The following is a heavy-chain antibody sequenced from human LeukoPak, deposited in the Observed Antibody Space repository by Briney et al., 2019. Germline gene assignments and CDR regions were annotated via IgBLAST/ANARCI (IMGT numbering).Heavy chain of an antibody. CDR3: ASPPYDFWSGYYLFAFDI. V-gene: IGHV3-23*01. J-gene: IGHJ3*02. D-gene: IGHD3-3*01. Sequence: PEGSLRLSCAASGFTFSSYAMSWVRQAPGKGLEWVSAISGSGGSTYYADSVKGRFTISRDNSKNTLYLQMNSLRAEDTAVYYCASPPYDFWSGYYLFAFDIWGQGTMVTVSS. CDR2: ISGSGGST. CDR1: GFTFSSYA.